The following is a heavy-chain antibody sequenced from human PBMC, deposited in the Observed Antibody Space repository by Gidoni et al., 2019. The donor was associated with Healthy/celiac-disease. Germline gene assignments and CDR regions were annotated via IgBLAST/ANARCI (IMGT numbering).Heavy chain of an antibody. CDR2: INPSGGST. CDR1: GYTFTSSY. J-gene: IGHJ6*02. Sequence: QVQLVQSGAEVKKPGASVQVSCQSSGYTFTSSYMPWVRQAPGQGLEWMGIINPSGGSTSYEQKLQGRVNMTRDTSTSTVYMELSSLRSEDTAVYDGARDLVGVPAAAHYYYYGMDVWGQGTTVTVSS. D-gene: IGHD2-2*01. CDR3: ARDLVGVPAAAHYYYYGMDV. V-gene: IGHV1-46*04.